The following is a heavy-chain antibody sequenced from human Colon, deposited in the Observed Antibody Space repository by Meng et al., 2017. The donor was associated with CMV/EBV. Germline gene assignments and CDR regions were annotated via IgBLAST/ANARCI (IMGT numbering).Heavy chain of an antibody. CDR1: GFSLSAPLMS. Sequence: SGPTLVKPTETLTLTCTFSGFSLSAPLMSVVWIRQSPSKALEWLARVDWDEDKFYKTSLKTRLTISKDTSKNQVVLTMTDMDPVDTATYFCARVRPNNNDWTFDYWGQEILVTVSS. V-gene: IGHV2-70D*14. D-gene: IGHD3-9*01. CDR2: VDWDEDK. CDR3: ARVRPNNNDWTFDY. J-gene: IGHJ4*02.